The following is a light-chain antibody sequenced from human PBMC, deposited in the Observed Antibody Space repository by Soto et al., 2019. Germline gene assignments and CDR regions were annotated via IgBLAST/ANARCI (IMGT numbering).Light chain of an antibody. J-gene: IGKJ2*01. Sequence: IVMTQSPATLSVSPGERATLSCRASQSVSSNLAWYQHKPGQAPRLLFYGVSTRAAGIPARFSGGGSGTDFTLTISGLQSEDFAVYYCQQSNKWPYTFGQGTKLEIK. CDR2: GVS. CDR3: QQSNKWPYT. V-gene: IGKV3-15*01. CDR1: QSVSSN.